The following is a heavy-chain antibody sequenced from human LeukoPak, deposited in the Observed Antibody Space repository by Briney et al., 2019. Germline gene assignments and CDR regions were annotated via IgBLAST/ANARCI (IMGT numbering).Heavy chain of an antibody. Sequence: GESLKISCSASGFTFSNYNIHWVRQAPGKGLEYVSAITDNGLRTYYVDSVRGRFTISRDNSKNTVYLQMSSLRPEDTAVYYCEAGHFDYWGQGTLVTVSS. V-gene: IGHV3-64*03. CDR3: EAGHFDY. CDR2: ITDNGLRT. D-gene: IGHD6-19*01. CDR1: GFTFSNYN. J-gene: IGHJ4*02.